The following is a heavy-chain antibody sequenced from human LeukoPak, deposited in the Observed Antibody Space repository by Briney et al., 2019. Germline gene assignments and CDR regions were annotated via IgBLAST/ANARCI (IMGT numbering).Heavy chain of an antibody. CDR3: AREVVVGAAAGALDY. Sequence: GESLRLSCAASGFTFSSYSMNWVRQAPGKGLQWVSSFGSSGSFVYSADSVKGRFTSSRDNAKDSLYLQMNSLRAEDTAVYYCAREVVVGAAAGALDYWGQGTLVTVSS. J-gene: IGHJ4*02. D-gene: IGHD6-13*01. CDR1: GFTFSSYS. CDR2: FGSSGSFV. V-gene: IGHV3-21*01.